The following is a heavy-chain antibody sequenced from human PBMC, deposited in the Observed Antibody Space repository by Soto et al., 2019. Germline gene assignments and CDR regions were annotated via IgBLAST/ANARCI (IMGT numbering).Heavy chain of an antibody. Sequence: QVQLVQSGAEVKKPGSSVKVSCKASGGTFSSDAISWVRQAPGQGLEWMGGIIPIFGTANDAQKFQGRVKITGDDSTSTAYMELSSVRCEDRGVYYCARENFKAAAGIGSDPWGQGTLVTVSS. D-gene: IGHD6-13*01. V-gene: IGHV1-69*01. J-gene: IGHJ5*02. CDR3: ARENFKAAAGIGSDP. CDR2: IIPIFGTA. CDR1: GGTFSSDA.